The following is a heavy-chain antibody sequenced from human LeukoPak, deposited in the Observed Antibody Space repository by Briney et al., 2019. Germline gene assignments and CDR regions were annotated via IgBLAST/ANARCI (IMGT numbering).Heavy chain of an antibody. Sequence: SETLSLTCTVSGGSISSYYWSWIRQPPGKGLEWIGYIYYSGSTTYNPSLKSRVPISVEPSKKQFLPKLSSVPAADTAVYYCARDMRLERRNWFDPWGQGTLVTVSS. CDR1: GGSISSYY. D-gene: IGHD1-1*01. CDR3: ARDMRLERRNWFDP. CDR2: IYYSGST. J-gene: IGHJ5*02. V-gene: IGHV4-59*01.